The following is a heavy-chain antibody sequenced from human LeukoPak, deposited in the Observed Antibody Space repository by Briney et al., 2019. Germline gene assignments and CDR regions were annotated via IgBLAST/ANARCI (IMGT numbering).Heavy chain of an antibody. Sequence: PGGSLRLSCAASGFTFDDYGMSWVRHAPGKGLEWVSSINWNGGSTGYADSVKGRFTISRDNAKNSLYLQMNSLRAEDTALYYCARDLGHYYYGSGSSHWGQGTLVTVSS. CDR3: ARDLGHYYYGSGSSH. CDR1: GFTFDDYG. CDR2: INWNGGST. J-gene: IGHJ4*02. D-gene: IGHD3-10*01. V-gene: IGHV3-20*04.